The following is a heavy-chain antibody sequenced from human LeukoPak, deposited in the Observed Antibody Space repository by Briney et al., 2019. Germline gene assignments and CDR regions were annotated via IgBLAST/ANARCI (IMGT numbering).Heavy chain of an antibody. J-gene: IGHJ4*02. CDR1: GASMRSYY. V-gene: IGHV4-59*08. CDR3: ARHKTGGTYPLDY. Sequence: SETLSLTCTVSGASMRSYYWTWIRQPPGKGLEWIGYHYYSGSTNYNPSLKSRVTISVDVSKNQFSLKLSSVTAADTAVYYCARHKTGGTYPLDYWGQGTLVTVSS. CDR2: HYYSGST. D-gene: IGHD1-26*01.